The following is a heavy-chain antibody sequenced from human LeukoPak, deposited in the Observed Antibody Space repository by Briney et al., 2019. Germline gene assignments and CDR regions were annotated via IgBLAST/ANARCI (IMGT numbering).Heavy chain of an antibody. CDR1: GFTFSGYW. D-gene: IGHD6-19*01. V-gene: IGHV3-7*01. CDR3: AAYPSGWSAY. J-gene: IGHJ4*02. CDR2: MNQDGSEK. Sequence: GGSLRLSCAASGFTFSGYWMSWLRQAPGKGLEWVANMNQDGSEKYYVDSVKGRFTISRDNAKNSLYLQMSSLRAEDTAVYYCAAYPSGWSAYWGQGTLVTVSS.